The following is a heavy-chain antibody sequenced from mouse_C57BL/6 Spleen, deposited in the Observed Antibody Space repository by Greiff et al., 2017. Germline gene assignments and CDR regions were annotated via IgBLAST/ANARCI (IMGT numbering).Heavy chain of an antibody. D-gene: IGHD1-1*01. CDR1: GYTFTSYW. V-gene: IGHV1-55*01. J-gene: IGHJ2*01. CDR3: AREQESSPYY. CDR2: IYPGSGST. Sequence: VKLQESGPELVKPGASVKMSCKASGYTFTSYWITWVKQRPGQGLEWIGDIYPGSGSTNYNEKFKSKATLTVDTSSSTTYMQLSSLTSEDSAVXYCAREQESSPYYRGQGTTHTVSS.